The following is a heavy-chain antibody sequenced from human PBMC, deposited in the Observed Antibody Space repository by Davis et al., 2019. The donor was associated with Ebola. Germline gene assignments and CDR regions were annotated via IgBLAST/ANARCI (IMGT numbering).Heavy chain of an antibody. CDR1: GFTFTSSA. J-gene: IGHJ4*02. V-gene: IGHV1-58*02. CDR3: ARFQGDILTGYYTD. CDR2: IVVGSGNT. D-gene: IGHD3-9*01. Sequence: SVKVSCKASGFTFTSSAMQWVRQARGQRLEWIGWIVVGSGNTNYAQKFQERVTITRDMSTSTAYMELSSLRSDDTAVYYCARFQGDILTGYYTDWGQGTLVTVSS.